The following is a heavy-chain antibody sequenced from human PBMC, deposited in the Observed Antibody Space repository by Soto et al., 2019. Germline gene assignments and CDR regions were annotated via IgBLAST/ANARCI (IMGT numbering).Heavy chain of an antibody. V-gene: IGHV3-23*01. CDR2: ISGSGGRA. J-gene: IGHJ4*02. CDR3: AKGCGGDCYRVDY. CDR1: GFTFSSSA. D-gene: IGHD2-21*02. Sequence: EVQLLESGGGLVQPGGSLRLSCAASGFTFSSSAMSWVRQAPGKGLEWVSVISGSGGRAYYADSVEGRFTVSRDNSKNTLYLQMNSLRADDTAVYYRAKGCGGDCYRVDYWGQGTLVTVSS.